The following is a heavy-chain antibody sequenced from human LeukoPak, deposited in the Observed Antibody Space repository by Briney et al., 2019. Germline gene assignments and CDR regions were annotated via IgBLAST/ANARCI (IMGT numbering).Heavy chain of an antibody. J-gene: IGHJ4*02. D-gene: IGHD2-2*01. CDR1: GFTFSQYW. CDR2: IKPDGSEK. Sequence: PGGSLRLSCAASGFTFSQYWMSWVRQAPGKGLEWVANIKPDGSEKHYVDSVKGRFSISRDNAKNSLYLQINSLRAEDTAVYYCARGGNLYCSATSCYDFDYWGQGTLVTVSS. CDR3: ARGGNLYCSATSCYDFDY. V-gene: IGHV3-7*01.